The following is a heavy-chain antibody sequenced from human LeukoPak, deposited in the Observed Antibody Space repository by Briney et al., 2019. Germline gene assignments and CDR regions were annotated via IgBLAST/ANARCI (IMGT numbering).Heavy chain of an antibody. V-gene: IGHV4-39*01. D-gene: IGHD3-10*01. J-gene: IGHJ6*03. CDR2: IYYSGST. CDR3: ARAPELWFGELISYYYYYMDV. CDR1: GGSISSSSYY. Sequence: PSETLSLTCTVSGGSISSSSYYWGWIRQPPGKGLEWIGSIYYSGSTYYNPSLKSRVTISVDTSKNQFYLKLSSVTAAATAVYYCARAPELWFGELISYYYYYMDVWGKGTTVTVSS.